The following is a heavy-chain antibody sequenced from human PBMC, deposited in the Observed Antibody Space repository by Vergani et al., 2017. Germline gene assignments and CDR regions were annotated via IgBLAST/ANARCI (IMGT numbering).Heavy chain of an antibody. CDR1: GYTFTSYY. CDR2: INPSGGST. V-gene: IGHV1-46*03. D-gene: IGHD6-13*01. Sequence: QVQLVQSGAEVKKPGASVKVSCKASGYTFTSYYMHWVRQAPGQGLEWMGIINPSGGSTSYAQKFQGRVTMTRDTSTSTVYMVLSSLRSEDTAVYYCARGPHAAAAGRTLNWFDPWGQGTLVTVSS. CDR3: ARGPHAAAAGRTLNWFDP. J-gene: IGHJ5*02.